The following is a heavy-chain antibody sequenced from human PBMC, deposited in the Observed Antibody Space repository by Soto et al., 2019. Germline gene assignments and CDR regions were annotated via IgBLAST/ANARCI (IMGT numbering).Heavy chain of an antibody. Sequence: SETLSLTCTVSGGSISSGGYYWSWIRQHPGKGLEWIGYIYYSGSTYYNPSLKSRVTTSVDTSKNQFSLKLSSVTAADTAVYYCARDRVPAAPYYYYGMDVWGQGTTVTSP. CDR3: ARDRVPAAPYYYYGMDV. D-gene: IGHD2-2*01. J-gene: IGHJ6*02. CDR1: GGSISSGGYY. V-gene: IGHV4-31*03. CDR2: IYYSGST.